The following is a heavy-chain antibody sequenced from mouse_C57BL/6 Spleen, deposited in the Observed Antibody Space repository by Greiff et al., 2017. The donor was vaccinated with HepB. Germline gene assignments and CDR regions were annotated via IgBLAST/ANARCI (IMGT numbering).Heavy chain of an antibody. CDR3: ARLGYSNSYAMDY. Sequence: LVEPGASVKISCKASGYAFSSSWMNWVKQRPGKGLEWIGRIYPGDGDTNYNGKFKGKATLTADKSSSTAYMQLSSLTSEDSAVYFCARLGYSNSYAMDYWGQGTSVTVSS. V-gene: IGHV1-82*01. D-gene: IGHD2-5*01. J-gene: IGHJ4*01. CDR1: GYAFSSSW. CDR2: IYPGDGDT.